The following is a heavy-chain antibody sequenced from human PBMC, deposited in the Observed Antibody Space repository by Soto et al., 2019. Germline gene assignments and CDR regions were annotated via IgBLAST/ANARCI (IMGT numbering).Heavy chain of an antibody. CDR2: INANSGDT. Sequence: ASVKVSCKASGYTFTSYYIHWVRQAPGQGPEWMGRINANSGDTNYAQNFQAWVTMTRDTSINTAYMELSRVRSDDTAVYYCARGGSLLAAGTWHYYYAMDVWGQGTTVTVSS. V-gene: IGHV1-2*04. CDR1: GYTFTSYY. D-gene: IGHD6-13*01. J-gene: IGHJ6*02. CDR3: ARGGSLLAAGTWHYYYAMDV.